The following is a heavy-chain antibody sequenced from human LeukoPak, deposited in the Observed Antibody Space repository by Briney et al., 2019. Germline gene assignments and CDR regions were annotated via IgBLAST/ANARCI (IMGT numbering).Heavy chain of an antibody. CDR3: ARDRVPYCSGVSCSVDV. Sequence: GGSLRLSCAASGFCFSSYWMQWVRQAPGKGLVWVSRIISDGSTTNYADSVKGRFTISRDNAKNTLYLQMNSLRVEDTAVYYCARDRVPYCSGVSCSVDVWGQGTTVTVSS. V-gene: IGHV3-74*01. CDR1: GFCFSSYW. CDR2: IISDGSTT. D-gene: IGHD2-15*01. J-gene: IGHJ6*02.